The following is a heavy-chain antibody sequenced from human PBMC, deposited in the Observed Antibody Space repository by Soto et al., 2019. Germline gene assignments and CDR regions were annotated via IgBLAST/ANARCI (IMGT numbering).Heavy chain of an antibody. CDR2: ILHSGST. Sequence: QVQLQESGPGLVKPSQTLSLICTVSGDSINSGGYYWNWGRQPPRNGLEWLGYILHSGSTYYSPFLRSRVTISAYTAGNQVSLKLSSVPAPDAAEYLCAWRYRQSGCGSSWLCDYWGQGTLVSVS. CDR1: GDSINSGGYY. CDR3: AWRYRQSGCGSSWLCDY. D-gene: IGHD6-13*01. V-gene: IGHV4-31*03. J-gene: IGHJ4*02.